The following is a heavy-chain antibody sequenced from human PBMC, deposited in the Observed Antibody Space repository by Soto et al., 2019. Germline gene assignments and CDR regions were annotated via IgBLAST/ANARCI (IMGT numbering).Heavy chain of an antibody. CDR3: ARGSIVATRDYYYYGMDV. CDR2: IIPIFGTA. V-gene: IGHV1-69*05. J-gene: IGHJ6*02. CDR1: GGTFSSYA. Sequence: SVKVSCKASGGTFSSYAISWVRQAPGQGLEWMGGIIPIFGTANYAQKFQGWVTMTRDTSISTAYMELSRLRSDDTAVYYCARGSIVATRDYYYYGMDVWGQGTTVTVSS. D-gene: IGHD5-12*01.